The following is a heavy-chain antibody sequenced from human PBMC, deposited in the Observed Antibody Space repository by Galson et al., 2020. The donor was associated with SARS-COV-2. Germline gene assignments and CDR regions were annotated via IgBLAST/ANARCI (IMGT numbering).Heavy chain of an antibody. V-gene: IGHV1-18*04. Sequence: ASVKVSCKASGYTFTSYGISWVRQAPGQGLEWMGWISAYNGNTNYAQKLQGRVTMTTDTSTSTAYMELRSLRSDDTAVYYCARGLDSSSWNYYYYYTDVWGKGTTVTVSS. CDR2: ISAYNGNT. J-gene: IGHJ6*03. D-gene: IGHD6-13*01. CDR3: ARGLDSSSWNYYYYYTDV. CDR1: GYTFTSYG.